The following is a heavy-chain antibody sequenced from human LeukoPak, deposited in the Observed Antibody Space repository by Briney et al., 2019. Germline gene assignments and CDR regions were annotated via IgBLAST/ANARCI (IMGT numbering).Heavy chain of an antibody. D-gene: IGHD4-17*01. CDR2: ISSSSSYI. V-gene: IGHV3-21*01. CDR3: ASADYGDYVYFQH. Sequence: GGSLRLSCAASRFTFSSYSMNWVRQAPGKGLEWVSSISSSSSYIYYADSVKGRFTISRDDAKNSLYLQMNSLRAEDTAVYYCASADYGDYVYFQHWGQGTLVTVSS. CDR1: RFTFSSYS. J-gene: IGHJ1*01.